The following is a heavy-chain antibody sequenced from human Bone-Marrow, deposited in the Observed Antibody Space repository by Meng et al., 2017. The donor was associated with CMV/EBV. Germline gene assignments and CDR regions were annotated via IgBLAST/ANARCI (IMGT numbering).Heavy chain of an antibody. V-gene: IGHV3-9*01. Sequence: SLKISCAASRFTFDDYAMHWVRQAPGKGLEWVSGISWNSGSIGYADSVKGRFTISRDNAKNSLYLQMNSLRAEDTALYYCAKDYYYYGMDVWGQGTTGAVSS. CDR2: ISWNSGSI. J-gene: IGHJ6*02. CDR3: AKDYYYYGMDV. CDR1: RFTFDDYA.